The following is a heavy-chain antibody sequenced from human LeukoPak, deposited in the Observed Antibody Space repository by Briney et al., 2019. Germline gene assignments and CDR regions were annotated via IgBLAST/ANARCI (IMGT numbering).Heavy chain of an antibody. D-gene: IGHD5-12*01. CDR2: ISGSGGST. J-gene: IGHJ3*02. CDR1: GFTLSSYA. V-gene: IGHV3-23*01. Sequence: PGGSLRLSCAASGFTLSSYAMSWVRQAPGKGLEWVSAISGSGGSTYYADSVKGRFTISRDNSKNTLYLQMNSLRAEDTAVYYCLLGVATGFGAFDIWGQGTMVTVSS. CDR3: LLGVATGFGAFDI.